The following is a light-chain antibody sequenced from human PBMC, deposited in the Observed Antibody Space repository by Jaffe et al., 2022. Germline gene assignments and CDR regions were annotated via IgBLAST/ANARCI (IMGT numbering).Light chain of an antibody. Sequence: QSALTQPASVSGSPGQSITISCSGTSSDVGGYNYVSWYQHHPGKAPKLMIYEVSNRPSGISNRFSGSKSGNTASLTISGLQAEDEADYYCSSYTSNNTGVLFGGGTKLTVL. CDR3: SSYTSNNTGVL. J-gene: IGLJ2*01. CDR1: SSDVGGYNY. V-gene: IGLV2-14*01. CDR2: EVS.